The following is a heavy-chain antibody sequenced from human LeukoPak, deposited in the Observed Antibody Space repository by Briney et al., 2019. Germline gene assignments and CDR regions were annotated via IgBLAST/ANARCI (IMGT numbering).Heavy chain of an antibody. CDR3: ARSDLVVVPAASPGMDV. Sequence: ASVKVSCKVSGDTFTGFSMHWVRQAPGKGLEWMGGFDPGDGETMYAQKFQGRVTMTEDTSTDTAYMELSSLRSEATAVCYCARSDLVVVPAASPGMDVWGQGPTVTVSS. V-gene: IGHV1-24*01. D-gene: IGHD2-2*01. CDR1: GDTFTGFS. CDR2: FDPGDGET. J-gene: IGHJ6*02.